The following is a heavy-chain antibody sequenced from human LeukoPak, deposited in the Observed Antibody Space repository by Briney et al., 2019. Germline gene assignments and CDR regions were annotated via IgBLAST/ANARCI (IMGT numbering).Heavy chain of an antibody. CDR2: ISGSGGTS. V-gene: IGHV3-23*01. J-gene: IGHJ3*02. Sequence: PGRCLRLSCAAAGFTFSSYAMSWVSLDPGKWLGWVSAISGSGGTSYEADSVKGRFTITRDNYKNPLYLQMSSLGAEETVLYYGAKVGSSGWMGDAFDIWGQGTMVTVSS. CDR3: AKVGSSGWMGDAFDI. D-gene: IGHD6-19*01. CDR1: GFTFSSYA.